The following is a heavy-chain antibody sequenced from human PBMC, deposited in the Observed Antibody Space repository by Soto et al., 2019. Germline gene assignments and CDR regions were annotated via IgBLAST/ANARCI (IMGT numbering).Heavy chain of an antibody. V-gene: IGHV3-23*01. D-gene: IGHD2-21*01. CDR1: GFTFSSYV. J-gene: IGHJ5*02. CDR2: ISGSGVDT. CDR3: AKGRGAVVAPRFDP. Sequence: GGSLRLSCAASGFTFSSYVMTWVRQGPGKGLDWVSGISGSGVDTYYAESVKGRFTISRDNSKKTLYLQMNSLRAEDTAVYYCAKGRGAVVAPRFDPWGQGT.